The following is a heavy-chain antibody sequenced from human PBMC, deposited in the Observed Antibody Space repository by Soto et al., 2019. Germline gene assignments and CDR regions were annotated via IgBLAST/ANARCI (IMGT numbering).Heavy chain of an antibody. J-gene: IGHJ5*02. CDR2: MNPNSGNT. CDR1: GYTFTSYD. D-gene: IGHD2-15*01. V-gene: IGHV1-8*01. CDR3: ARTPSYCSGGSCYSRWFDP. Sequence: ASVKVSGKASGYTFTSYDINWVRQATGQGLEWMGWMNPNSGNTGYAQKFQGRVTMTRNTSISTAYMELSSLRSEDTAVYYCARTPSYCSGGSCYSRWFDPWGQGTLVTVSS.